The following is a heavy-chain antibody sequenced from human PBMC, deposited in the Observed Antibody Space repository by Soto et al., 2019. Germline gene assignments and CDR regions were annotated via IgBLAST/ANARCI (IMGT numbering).Heavy chain of an antibody. CDR3: ARSFSYYDYIWGSYRSYYYYMDV. CDR1: GGSISSYY. CDR2: IYYSGST. J-gene: IGHJ6*03. Sequence: QVQLQESGPGLVKPSETLSLTCTVSGGSISSYYWSWIRQPPGKGLECIGYIYYSGSTNYNPSLKSRVTISVDTSKNQFSLKLSSVTAADTAVYYCARSFSYYDYIWGSYRSYYYYMDVWGKGTTVTVSS. D-gene: IGHD3-16*02. V-gene: IGHV4-59*01.